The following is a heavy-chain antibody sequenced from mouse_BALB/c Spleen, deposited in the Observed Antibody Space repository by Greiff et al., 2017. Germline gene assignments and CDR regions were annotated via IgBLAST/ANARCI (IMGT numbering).Heavy chain of an antibody. CDR2: IYPGSGST. CDR1: GYTFTSFW. Sequence: LQQPGSELVRPGASVKLSCTASGYTFTSFWMHWVQQRPGQGLEWIGNIYPGSGSTNYDEKFKGKATLTVDTSSSTAYMQLSSLTSEDSAVYYCTRNCGYDGFAYWGQGTLVTVSA. CDR3: TRNCGYDGFAY. J-gene: IGHJ3*01. V-gene: IGHV1S22*01. D-gene: IGHD2-2*01.